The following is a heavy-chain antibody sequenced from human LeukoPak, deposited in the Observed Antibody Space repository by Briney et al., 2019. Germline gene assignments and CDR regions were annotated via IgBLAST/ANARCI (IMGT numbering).Heavy chain of an antibody. D-gene: IGHD6-19*01. J-gene: IGHJ3*02. Sequence: ASVKVSCKASGYTFTGNYVHWLRQAPGQGLEWVGWINPNNGDTDYTQTFQGRVTMTRDTSISTAYMELSRLRSDDTAVYFCARAGMAVAGSDAFDIWGQGTMVTVSS. CDR3: ARAGMAVAGSDAFDI. CDR1: GYTFTGNY. CDR2: INPNNGDT. V-gene: IGHV1-2*02.